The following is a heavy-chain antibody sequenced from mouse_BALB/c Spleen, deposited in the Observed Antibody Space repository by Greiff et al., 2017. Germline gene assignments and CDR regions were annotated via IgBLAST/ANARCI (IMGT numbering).Heavy chain of an antibody. Sequence: EVKLVESGGGLVQPGGSLKLSCAASGFTFSSYTMSWVRQTPEKRLEWVAYISNGGGSTYYPDTVKGRFTISRDNAKNTLYLQMSSLKSEDTAMYYCARHYYGSSLYAMDDWGQGTSVTVSS. CDR1: GFTFSSYT. CDR2: ISNGGGST. V-gene: IGHV5-12-2*01. CDR3: ARHYYGSSLYAMDD. J-gene: IGHJ4*01. D-gene: IGHD1-1*01.